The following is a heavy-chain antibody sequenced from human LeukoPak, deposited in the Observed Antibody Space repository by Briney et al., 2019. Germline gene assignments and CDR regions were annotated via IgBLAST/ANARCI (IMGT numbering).Heavy chain of an antibody. CDR2: ISSSSSYI. V-gene: IGHV3-21*01. Sequence: GGSLRLSCAASGFSVSTNYMCWVRLAPGKGLEWVSSISSSSSYIYYADSVKGRFTISRDNAKNSLYLQMNSLRAEDTAVYYCARGSRYTDYWGQGTLVTVSS. CDR1: GFSVSTNY. D-gene: IGHD6-13*01. CDR3: ARGSRYTDY. J-gene: IGHJ4*02.